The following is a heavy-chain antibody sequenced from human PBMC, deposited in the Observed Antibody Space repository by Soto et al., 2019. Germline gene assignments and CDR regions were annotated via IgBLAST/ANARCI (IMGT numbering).Heavy chain of an antibody. Sequence: LSLTCTVSGGSISSGDYYWSWIRQPPGKGLAWIGYIYYSGSTYYNPSLKSRVTISVDTSKKQFSLKLSSVTAADTAVYYCARDLDDYGDYGEFDYWGQGTLVTVSS. CDR1: GGSISSGDYY. J-gene: IGHJ4*02. CDR2: IYYSGST. CDR3: ARDLDDYGDYGEFDY. V-gene: IGHV4-30-4*01. D-gene: IGHD4-17*01.